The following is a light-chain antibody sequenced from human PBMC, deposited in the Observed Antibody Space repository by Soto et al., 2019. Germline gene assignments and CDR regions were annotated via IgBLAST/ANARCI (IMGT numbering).Light chain of an antibody. CDR1: QSVSSTY. Sequence: EIVLTQSPGTLSLSPGERATLSCRASQSVSSTYLAWYQQKPGQAPRLLIYETSNRATGIPDRFSGSGSGADFTLTISRLEPEDFAVYYCQQYGSSLMYTFGQETKLEIK. CDR3: QQYGSSLMYT. CDR2: ETS. V-gene: IGKV3-20*01. J-gene: IGKJ2*01.